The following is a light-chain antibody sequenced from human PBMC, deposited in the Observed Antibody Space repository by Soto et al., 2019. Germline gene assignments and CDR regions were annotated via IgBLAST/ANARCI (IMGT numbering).Light chain of an antibody. Sequence: SVRSPSPSACGTTGQRFTISYSGSISNIGRISVNCYQHLPGTAPKLLIYSNDRRPSGVPERFSGSKYGTSDSLAISGLQSEDEVDYYCSAWDDSLKCLYVFGTGTAVT. CDR2: SND. V-gene: IGLV1-44*01. J-gene: IGLJ1*01. CDR3: SAWDDSLKCLYV. CDR1: ISNIGRIS.